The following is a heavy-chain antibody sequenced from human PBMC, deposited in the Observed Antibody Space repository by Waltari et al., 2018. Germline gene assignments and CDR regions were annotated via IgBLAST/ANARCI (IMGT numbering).Heavy chain of an antibody. D-gene: IGHD2-15*01. CDR2: IWYDGINK. Sequence: QVQLVESGGGVVQPGRSLRLSCAASGFTFSSYGMHWVRQAPGKGLEWGAFIWYDGINKYYADSVKSRFTSSRDNSKNTLYLQRNSLRAEDTAVYYCARLGYCSGGSCYSAFNFDYWGQGTLVTVSS. J-gene: IGHJ4*02. V-gene: IGHV3-33*01. CDR3: ARLGYCSGGSCYSAFNFDY. CDR1: GFTFSSYG.